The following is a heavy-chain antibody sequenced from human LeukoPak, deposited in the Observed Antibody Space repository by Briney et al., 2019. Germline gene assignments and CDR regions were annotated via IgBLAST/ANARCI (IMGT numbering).Heavy chain of an antibody. CDR2: ISSSGSTI. CDR1: GFTFSSYS. V-gene: IGHV3-48*04. J-gene: IGHJ4*02. CDR3: ARASPAIAARDY. D-gene: IGHD6-6*01. Sequence: QTGGSLRLSCAASGFTFSSYSMLWVRQAPGKGLEWVSYISSSGSTIYYADSVKGRFTISRDNAKNSLYLQMNSLRAEDTAVYYCARASPAIAARDYWGQGTLVTVSS.